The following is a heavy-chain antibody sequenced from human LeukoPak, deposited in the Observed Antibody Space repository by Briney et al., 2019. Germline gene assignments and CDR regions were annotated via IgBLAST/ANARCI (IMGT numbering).Heavy chain of an antibody. CDR3: ARGRMTTVNY. D-gene: IGHD4-17*01. J-gene: IGHJ4*02. CDR1: GFTFSSYS. Sequence: GGSLRLSCAASGFTFSSYSMNWVRQAPGKGLEWVSYISSSSSTIYYADSVKGRFTLSRDNAKNSLYLQMNSLRAEDTAVYYCARGRMTTVNYWGQGTLVTVSS. V-gene: IGHV3-48*04. CDR2: ISSSSSTI.